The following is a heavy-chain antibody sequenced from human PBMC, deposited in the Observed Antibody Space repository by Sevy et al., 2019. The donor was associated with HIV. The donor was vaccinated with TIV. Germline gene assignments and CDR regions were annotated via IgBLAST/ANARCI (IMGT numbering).Heavy chain of an antibody. CDR1: GGSISSYY. J-gene: IGHJ4*02. CDR3: ARRYYDYYFDY. Sequence: ETLSLTCTVSGGSISSYYWSWIRQPPGKGLEWIGDIYYSGSTNYNPSLKSRVTISVDTSKNQFSLKLSSVTAADTAVYYCARRYYDYYFDYWGQGTLVTVSS. D-gene: IGHD3-3*01. CDR2: IYYSGST. V-gene: IGHV4-59*01.